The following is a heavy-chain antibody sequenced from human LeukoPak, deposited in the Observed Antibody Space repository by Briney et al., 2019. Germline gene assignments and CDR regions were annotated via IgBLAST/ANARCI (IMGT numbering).Heavy chain of an antibody. CDR1: GFTFSSYS. J-gene: IGHJ4*02. Sequence: GGSLRLSCAASGFTFSSYSMNWVRQAPGKGLEWVSYISSSSSTIYYADSVKGRFTISRDNAKNSLYLQMNSLRAEDTALYYCARASGGVSGYDLYYLDFWGQGTLVTVSS. CDR2: ISSSSSTI. CDR3: ARASGGVSGYDLYYLDF. D-gene: IGHD5-12*01. V-gene: IGHV3-48*01.